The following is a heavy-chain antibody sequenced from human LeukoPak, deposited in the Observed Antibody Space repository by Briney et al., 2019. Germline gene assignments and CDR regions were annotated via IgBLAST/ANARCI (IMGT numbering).Heavy chain of an antibody. J-gene: IGHJ4*02. CDR2: IRNDGRNK. CDR3: AKGLRKLIVGSTEYYFDY. V-gene: IGHV3-30*02. Sequence: PGGSLRLSCGAPGFTLSSYGMHWVRQAPGKGLEWVAFIRNDGRNKYYADSVKGRFTISRDNSKNTLYLQMNSLRAEDTAVYYCAKGLRKLIVGSTEYYFDYWGQGTLVTVSS. D-gene: IGHD1-26*01. CDR1: GFTLSSYG.